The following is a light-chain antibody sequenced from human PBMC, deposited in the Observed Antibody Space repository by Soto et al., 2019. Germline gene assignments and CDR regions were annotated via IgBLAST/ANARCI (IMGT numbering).Light chain of an antibody. CDR1: NSDVGGYNY. V-gene: IGLV2-8*01. Sequence: QSALTQPPSASGPPGQSVAISCTGTNSDVGGYNYVSWYQQHPGKAPKLIIYDVNKRPSGVPDRFSGSKSGNTASLTVSGLQAEDEADYYCSSYAGSTTFAVFGTGTKVTVL. CDR3: SSYAGSTTFAV. J-gene: IGLJ1*01. CDR2: DVN.